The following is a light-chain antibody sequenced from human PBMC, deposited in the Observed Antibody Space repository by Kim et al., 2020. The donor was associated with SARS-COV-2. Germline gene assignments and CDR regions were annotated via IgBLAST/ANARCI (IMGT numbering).Light chain of an antibody. CDR2: WAS. CDR3: QQYYGTPFT. V-gene: IGKV4-1*01. CDR1: QSVYKNY. Sequence: DIVMTQSPDSLAVSLGERATINCKSSQSVYKNYLAWYQQKPGQPPKLLIYWASTRESGVPDRFSGSGSGTDFTLTISGLQAEDVAVYYCQQYYGTPFTFGGGTKVDIK. J-gene: IGKJ4*01.